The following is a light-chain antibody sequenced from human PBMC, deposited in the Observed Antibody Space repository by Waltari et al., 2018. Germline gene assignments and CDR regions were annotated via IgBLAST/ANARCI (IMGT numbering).Light chain of an antibody. CDR3: QQRHNWPLT. V-gene: IGKV3-11*01. CDR2: DTS. J-gene: IGKJ4*01. CDR1: QSVRSY. Sequence: EIVLTQSPATLSLSPGERATLSCRASQSVRSYLAWYQQKPGPAPRLLIYDTSNRASGIPARFSGSGSGEDFSLSISRLEAEDFAVYYCQQRHNWPLTFGGGTKVEIK.